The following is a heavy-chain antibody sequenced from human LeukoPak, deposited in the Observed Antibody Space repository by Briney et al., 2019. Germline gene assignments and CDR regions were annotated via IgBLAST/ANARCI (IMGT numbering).Heavy chain of an antibody. J-gene: IGHJ3*02. CDR2: ISQSGDT. CDR1: GYSISSGYD. V-gene: IGHV4-38-2*02. CDR3: ARSDGYGLVGI. D-gene: IGHD5-18*01. Sequence: PSETLSLTCTVSGYSISSGYDWGWMRQAPGKGLEWLASISQSGDTYNNPSLKSRVSLSVDTSKNQLSLKLTSVTAADTAVYYCARSDGYGLVGIWGQGTMVTVSS.